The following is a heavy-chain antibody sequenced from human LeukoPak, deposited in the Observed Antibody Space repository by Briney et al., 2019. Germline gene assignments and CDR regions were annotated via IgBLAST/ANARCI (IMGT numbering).Heavy chain of an antibody. Sequence: GGSLRLSCAASGFTFSNAWMSWVRLAPGKGLESVGRIKTTSDGGTADYAEPVKGRFTISRDDSTNTLYLQMNSLKTEDTAVYYCTSGGGTMDYWGQGILVTVSS. CDR2: IKTTSDGGTA. D-gene: IGHD2-15*01. CDR3: TSGGGTMDY. V-gene: IGHV3-15*01. J-gene: IGHJ4*02. CDR1: GFTFSNAW.